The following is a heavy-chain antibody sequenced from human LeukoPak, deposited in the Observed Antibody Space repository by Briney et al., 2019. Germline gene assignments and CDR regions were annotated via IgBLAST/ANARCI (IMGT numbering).Heavy chain of an antibody. V-gene: IGHV3-21*01. CDR2: ISSSDSYI. J-gene: IGHJ5*02. CDR1: GFTFSTYT. Sequence: PGGSLRLSCATSGFTFSTYTMNWVRQAPGKGLEWVSSISSSDSYIYYADSVKGRFTISRDNAKNSLYLQMNNLRAEDTAVYYCARDAGPLFDPWGQGTLVTVSS. CDR3: ARDAGPLFDP. D-gene: IGHD6-13*01.